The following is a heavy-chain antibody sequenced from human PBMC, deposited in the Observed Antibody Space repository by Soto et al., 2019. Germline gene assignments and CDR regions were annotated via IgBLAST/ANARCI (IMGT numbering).Heavy chain of an antibody. CDR1: GFTFSSYS. D-gene: IGHD3-3*01. CDR3: ARAQPTSLSLEWLFQSRSDAFDI. J-gene: IGHJ3*02. Sequence: EVQLVESGGGLVQPGGSLRLSCAASGFTFSSYSMNWVRQAPGKGLEWVSYISSSSSTIYYADSVKGRFTISRDNAKNSLYVPMNSLRGEDTAVYYCARAQPTSLSLEWLFQSRSDAFDIWGQGTMVTVSS. CDR2: ISSSSSTI. V-gene: IGHV3-48*01.